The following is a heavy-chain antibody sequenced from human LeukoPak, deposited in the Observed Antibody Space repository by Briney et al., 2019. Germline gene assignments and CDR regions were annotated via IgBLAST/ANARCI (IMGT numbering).Heavy chain of an antibody. CDR3: ARASLTFGEWPEYWFDP. D-gene: IGHD3-10*01. J-gene: IGHJ5*02. CDR2: MNPNSGNT. CDR1: GYTFTSYD. Sequence: GASVKVSCKASGYTFTSYDINWVRQATGQGLEWMGWMNPNSGNTGYAQKFQGRVTMTRNTSISTAYMELSSLRSEDTAVYYCARASLTFGEWPEYWFDPWGQGTLVTVSS. V-gene: IGHV1-8*01.